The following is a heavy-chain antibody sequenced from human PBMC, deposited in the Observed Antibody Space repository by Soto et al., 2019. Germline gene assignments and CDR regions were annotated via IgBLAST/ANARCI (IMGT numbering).Heavy chain of an antibody. V-gene: IGHV3-74*01. CDR2: ISPDGRTT. CDR3: ADSWLPTSY. D-gene: IGHD3-10*01. J-gene: IGHJ4*02. Sequence: XGALRLSYSASGVSLSHYWMHWVRQAPGKGLVWVSRISPDGRTTTYADSVKGRFTISRDNAKSTLYLQMNSLTVEDGAVYYCADSWLPTSYWGPGTLVTVSS. CDR1: GVSLSHYW.